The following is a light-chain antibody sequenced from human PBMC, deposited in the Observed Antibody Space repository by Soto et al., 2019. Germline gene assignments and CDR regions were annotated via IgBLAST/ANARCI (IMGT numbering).Light chain of an antibody. CDR1: QSISSW. CDR2: AAS. Sequence: DIQMTQSPSTLSASVGDRVTLTCRASQSISSWLAWYQQKPGKAPKLLIYAASSLQSGVPSRFSGSGSGTDFTLTISSLQPEDFATYYCQHADSFPLITFGQGTRLEIK. CDR3: QHADSFPLIT. V-gene: IGKV1-12*01. J-gene: IGKJ5*01.